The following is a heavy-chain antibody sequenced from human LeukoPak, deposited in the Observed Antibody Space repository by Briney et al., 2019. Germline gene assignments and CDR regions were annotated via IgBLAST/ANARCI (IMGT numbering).Heavy chain of an antibody. Sequence: SETLSLTCIVSGDSISSYYWSWIRQSAGQGLEWIGHIYTSGNSNHNPSLKSRVTMSVDMSKNQFSLKLSSVTAADTAVYYCAREDEDCSSTSCYKGFDYWGQGTLVTVSS. J-gene: IGHJ4*02. CDR3: AREDEDCSSTSCYKGFDY. CDR1: GDSISSYY. V-gene: IGHV4-4*07. CDR2: IYTSGNS. D-gene: IGHD2-2*01.